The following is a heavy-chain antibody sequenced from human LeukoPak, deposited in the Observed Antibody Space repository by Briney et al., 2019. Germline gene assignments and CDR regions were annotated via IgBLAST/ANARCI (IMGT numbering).Heavy chain of an antibody. Sequence: SETLSLTCAVYGGSFSGYYWSWIRQPPGKGLEWIGEINHSGGTNYNPSLKSRVTISVDTSKNQFSLKLSSVTAADTAVYYCARVPQYYYDSSGYLITLFDYWGQGTLVTVSS. CDR3: ARVPQYYYDSSGYLITLFDY. D-gene: IGHD3-22*01. J-gene: IGHJ4*02. CDR1: GGSFSGYY. V-gene: IGHV4-34*01. CDR2: INHSGGT.